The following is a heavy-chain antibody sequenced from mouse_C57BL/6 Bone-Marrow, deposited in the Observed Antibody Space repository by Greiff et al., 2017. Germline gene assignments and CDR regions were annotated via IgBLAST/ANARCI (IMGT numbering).Heavy chain of an antibody. CDR1: GYTFTSYW. J-gene: IGHJ4*01. D-gene: IGHD3-2*02. CDR2: IDPSDSET. CDR3: ARDSSGYVEDYYAMDY. Sequence: VQLQQPGAELVRPGSSVKLSCKASGYTFTSYWMHWVKQRPIQGLEWIGNIDPSDSETHYNQKFKDKATLTVDKSSSTAYMQLSSLTSEDSAVYYCARDSSGYVEDYYAMDYWGQGTSVTVSS. V-gene: IGHV1-52*01.